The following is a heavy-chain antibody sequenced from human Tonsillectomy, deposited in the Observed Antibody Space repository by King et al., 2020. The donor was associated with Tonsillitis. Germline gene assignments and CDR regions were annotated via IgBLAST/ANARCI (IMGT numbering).Heavy chain of an antibody. CDR2: DIPIFGTA. Sequence: QLVQSGAEVKKPGSSVKFSCKASGGTFSSYAISWVRQAPGQGLEWMGGDIPIFGTANYAQKLQGRVTITADESTSTAYMELSSLGSEVTSVYYGARRGSSGWYGYYYYYGMDVWGQGTTVTVSS. CDR1: GGTFSSYA. CDR3: ARRGSSGWYGYYYYYGMDV. D-gene: IGHD6-19*01. J-gene: IGHJ6*02. V-gene: IGHV1-69*01.